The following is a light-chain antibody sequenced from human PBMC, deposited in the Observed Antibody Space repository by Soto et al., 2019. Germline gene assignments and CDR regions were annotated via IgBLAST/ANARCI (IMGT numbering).Light chain of an antibody. J-gene: IGKJ1*01. CDR3: QQYSTSQT. Sequence: EIVLTQSPGTLSLSPGERATLSCRASQSVTSYLAWYQQKPGQAPRLLIYASSTRATGIPDRFSGGGSGTDFTLTISRLEPDDFAVYYCQQYSTSQTFGQGTMLEI. CDR2: ASS. V-gene: IGKV3-20*01. CDR1: QSVTSY.